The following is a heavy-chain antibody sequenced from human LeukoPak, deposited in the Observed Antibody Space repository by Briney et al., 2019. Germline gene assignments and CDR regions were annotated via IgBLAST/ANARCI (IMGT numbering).Heavy chain of an antibody. CDR1: DGSITGYY. Sequence: SETLSLTCTVSDGSITGYYWSWIRQPPGKGLEWIGYVFYTGGTLYNPSLKSRVTISVDASKTQFSLKLSSVTAADTAVYYCARVAGIAAAGVFDYWGQGTLVTVSS. CDR2: VFYTGGT. CDR3: ARVAGIAAAGVFDY. V-gene: IGHV4-59*08. J-gene: IGHJ4*02. D-gene: IGHD6-13*01.